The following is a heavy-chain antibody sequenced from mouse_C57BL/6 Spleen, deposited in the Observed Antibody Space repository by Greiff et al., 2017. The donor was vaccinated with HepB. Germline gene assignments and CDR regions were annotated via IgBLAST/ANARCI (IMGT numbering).Heavy chain of an antibody. D-gene: IGHD4-1*01. V-gene: IGHV5-4*01. J-gene: IGHJ3*01. CDR3: AREGVTGTQAWFAY. CDR1: GFTFSSYA. Sequence: EVKLVESGGGLVKPGGSLKLSCAASGFTFSSYAMSWVRQTPEKRLEWVATISDGGSYTYYPDNVKGRFTISRDNAKNNLYLQMSHLKSEDTAMYYCAREGVTGTQAWFAYWGQGTLVTVSA. CDR2: ISDGGSYT.